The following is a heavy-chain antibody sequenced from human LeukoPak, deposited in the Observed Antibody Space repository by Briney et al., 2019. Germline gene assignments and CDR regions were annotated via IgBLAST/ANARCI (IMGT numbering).Heavy chain of an antibody. D-gene: IGHD3-10*01. CDR2: ISGSGGRT. J-gene: IGHJ4*02. CDR3: AKSLWFGEMGFDC. CDR1: GLTVSSNY. V-gene: IGHV3-23*01. Sequence: GGSLRLSCAASGLTVSSNYMSWVRQAPGKGLEWVSGISGSGGRTYYADSVKGRFTISRDNSKNTLSLQMNILRAEDTAVFYCAKSLWFGEMGFDCWGQGTLVTVSS.